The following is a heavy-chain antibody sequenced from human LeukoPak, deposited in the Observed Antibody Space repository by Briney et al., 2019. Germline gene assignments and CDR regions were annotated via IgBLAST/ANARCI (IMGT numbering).Heavy chain of an antibody. CDR3: ARDSDIAVAGNSDY. V-gene: IGHV3-20*04. J-gene: IGHJ4*02. CDR1: GFTLDDYG. D-gene: IGHD6-19*01. Sequence: RGSLRLSCAASGFTLDDYGVSWVRQAPGKGLEWVSGINLNDGSTGYADSVKGRFTISRDNAKNSLYLQMNSLRAEDTALYYCARDSDIAVAGNSDYWGQGTLVTVSS. CDR2: INLNDGST.